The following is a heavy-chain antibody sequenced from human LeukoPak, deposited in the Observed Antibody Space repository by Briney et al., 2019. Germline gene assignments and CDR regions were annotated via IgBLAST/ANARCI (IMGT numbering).Heavy chain of an antibody. Sequence: GGSLRLSCAASGFTFSSYAMSWVRQGSGKGLEWVAVISYDGSDEYYADSVKGRFTIARDKSKNTLYLQMNSLRVEGTAVYYCARGGCSSTSCYVSGWGQGTLVTVSS. CDR2: ISYDGSDE. CDR3: ARGGCSSTSCYVSG. CDR1: GFTFSSYA. V-gene: IGHV3-30*03. D-gene: IGHD2-2*01. J-gene: IGHJ4*02.